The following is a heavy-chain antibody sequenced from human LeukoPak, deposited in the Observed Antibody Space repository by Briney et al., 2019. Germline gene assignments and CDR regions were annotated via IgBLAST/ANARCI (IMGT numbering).Heavy chain of an antibody. CDR1: GGTFSSYA. D-gene: IGHD1-26*01. CDR3: ARSHYSGSYWGKYYFDY. CDR2: IIPIFGTA. V-gene: IGHV1-69*05. J-gene: IGHJ4*02. Sequence: SVKVSCKASGGTFSSYAISWVRQAPGQGREWMGRIIPIFGTANYAQKFQGRVTITTDESTSTAYMELSSLRPEDTAVYYCARSHYSGSYWGKYYFDYWGQGTLVTVSS.